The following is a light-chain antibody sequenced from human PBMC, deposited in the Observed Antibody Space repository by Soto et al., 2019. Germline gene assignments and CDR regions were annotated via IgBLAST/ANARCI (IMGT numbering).Light chain of an antibody. CDR1: SSNIGNNY. CDR3: GTWDSSLSARV. Sequence: QSVLMQPPSVSAAPGQKVTISCSGSSSNIGNNYVSWYQQLPGTAPKLLIYDNNKRPSGIPDRFSGSKSGTSATLGITGLQTGDEADYYCGTWDSSLSARVFGTGTKVTVL. CDR2: DNN. J-gene: IGLJ1*01. V-gene: IGLV1-51*01.